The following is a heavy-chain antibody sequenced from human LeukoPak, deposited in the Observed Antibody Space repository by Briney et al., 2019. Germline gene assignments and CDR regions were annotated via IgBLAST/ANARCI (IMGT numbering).Heavy chain of an antibody. V-gene: IGHV3-33*01. J-gene: IGHJ6*02. CDR2: IWYDGSNQ. CDR1: GFTFNSYG. Sequence: PGGSLRLSCAASGFTFNSYGIHWVRQAPGKGLQWVAVIWYDGSNQYYADSVKGRFTISRDNSKNTLYLQMNSLRAEDTAVYYCARNLPPYGMDVWGQGTTVTVSS. CDR3: ARNLPPYGMDV.